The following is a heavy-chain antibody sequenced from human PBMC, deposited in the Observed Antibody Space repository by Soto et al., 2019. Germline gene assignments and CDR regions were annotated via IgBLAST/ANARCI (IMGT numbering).Heavy chain of an antibody. Sequence: GSLRLSCVASGFTLSNTGMHWVRQAPGKGLEWVAMISHDGSNTYYGDSVKGRFTISRDNSWNTLYLQMDSLRPEDTSVYYCAKDWGSSGWFNWFDPWGQGTLVTVSS. CDR3: AKDWGSSGWFNWFDP. D-gene: IGHD6-19*01. J-gene: IGHJ5*02. CDR1: GFTLSNTG. V-gene: IGHV3-30*18. CDR2: ISHDGSNT.